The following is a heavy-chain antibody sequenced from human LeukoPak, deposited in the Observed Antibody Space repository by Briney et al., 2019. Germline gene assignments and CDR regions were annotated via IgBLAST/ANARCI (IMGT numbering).Heavy chain of an antibody. CDR2: ISGSGGST. CDR1: GFTFSSYA. CDR3: AKGGYSSSWYENDL. J-gene: IGHJ5*02. Sequence: PGGSLRLSCAVSGFTFSSYAMSWVRQAPGKGLEWVSTISGSGGSTYYADSVKGRFTISRDNSKNTLYLQMNSLRAEDTAVYYCAKGGYSSSWYENDLWGQGTLVTVSS. V-gene: IGHV3-23*01. D-gene: IGHD6-13*01.